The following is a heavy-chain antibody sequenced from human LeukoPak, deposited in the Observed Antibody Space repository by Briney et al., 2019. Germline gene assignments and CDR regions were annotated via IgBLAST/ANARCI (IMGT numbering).Heavy chain of an antibody. J-gene: IGHJ2*01. D-gene: IGHD6-13*01. V-gene: IGHV3-30*18. CDR3: AKDHADSSSWSQYFDL. CDR1: GFTFSGYG. Sequence: PGGSLRLSCAGSGFTFSGYGLHWVRQAPGKGLEWVAVISFDGSKTQYADSVKGRFTISRDTFRSTLSLQMHSLRPEDTAVYYCAKDHADSSSWSQYFDLWGRGTPVTVSS. CDR2: ISFDGSKT.